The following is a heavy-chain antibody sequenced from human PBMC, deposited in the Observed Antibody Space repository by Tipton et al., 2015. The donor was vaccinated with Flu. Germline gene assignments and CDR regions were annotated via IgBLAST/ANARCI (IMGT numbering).Heavy chain of an antibody. CDR1: GGSFSGYY. D-gene: IGHD3-22*01. J-gene: IGHJ4*02. CDR3: ARDDSGFNDY. Sequence: TLSLTCAVYGGSFSGYYWSWIRQPPGKGPEWIGSMLYGGSTYYNPSLESRVTISLDTSKNQFSLKLSSVTAADTAVYYCARDDSGFNDYWGPGTTVTVSS. CDR2: MLYGGST. V-gene: IGHV4-34*12.